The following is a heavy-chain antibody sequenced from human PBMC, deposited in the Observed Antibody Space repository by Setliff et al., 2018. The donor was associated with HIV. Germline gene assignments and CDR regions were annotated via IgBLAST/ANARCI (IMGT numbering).Heavy chain of an antibody. CDR3: ARAGGGATDQAFDI. CDR2: IDPNGGAT. Sequence: ASVKVSCKAFGYTFTSYFLHWVRQAPGQGLEWLGIIDPNGGATNNAQKLQGRLTVTTDTSTGTLYMELSNIRSDDSAVYYCARAGGGATDQAFDIWGQGTMVTVSS. CDR1: GYTFTSYF. J-gene: IGHJ3*02. V-gene: IGHV1-46*01. D-gene: IGHD2-2*01.